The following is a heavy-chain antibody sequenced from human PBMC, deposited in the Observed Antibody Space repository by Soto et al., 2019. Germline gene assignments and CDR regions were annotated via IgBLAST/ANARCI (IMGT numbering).Heavy chain of an antibody. J-gene: IGHJ4*02. D-gene: IGHD2-15*01. V-gene: IGHV3-23*01. CDR3: AKGYCSCGSCWDYFDY. Sequence: GGSLRLSCAASGFTFSSYAMSWVRQAPGKGLEWVSAISGSGGSTYYADSVKGRFTISRDNSKNTLYLQMNSLRAEDTAVYYCAKGYCSCGSCWDYFDYWGQGTLVTVSS. CDR1: GFTFSSYA. CDR2: ISGSGGST.